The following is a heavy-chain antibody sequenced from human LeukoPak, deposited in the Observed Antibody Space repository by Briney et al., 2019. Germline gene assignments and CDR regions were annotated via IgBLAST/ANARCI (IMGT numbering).Heavy chain of an antibody. CDR1: GGSISSYY. D-gene: IGHD6-6*01. Sequence: MPSETLSLTCTVSGGSISSYYWSWIRQPPGKGLEWIGYIYYSGSTNYNPSLKSRVTISVDTSKNQFSLKLSSVTAADTAVYYCAREGSSLNFDYWGQGTLVTVSS. CDR2: IYYSGST. CDR3: AREGSSLNFDY. V-gene: IGHV4-59*01. J-gene: IGHJ4*02.